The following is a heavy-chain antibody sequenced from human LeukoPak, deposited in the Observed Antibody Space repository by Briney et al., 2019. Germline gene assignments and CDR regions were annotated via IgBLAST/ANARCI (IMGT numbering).Heavy chain of an antibody. CDR2: INPNSGGT. V-gene: IGHV1-2*06. CDR3: ARGSSTSLLTVLGDY. J-gene: IGHJ4*02. CDR1: GYTFTGYY. Sequence: ASVKVSCRSSGYTFTGYYMHWVRQAPGQGLEWMGRINPNSGGTNYAQRFQGRVTVTRDTSISTAYMELSRLRSDDTAVYYCARGSSTSLLTVLGDYWGQGTLVTVSS. D-gene: IGHD2-2*01.